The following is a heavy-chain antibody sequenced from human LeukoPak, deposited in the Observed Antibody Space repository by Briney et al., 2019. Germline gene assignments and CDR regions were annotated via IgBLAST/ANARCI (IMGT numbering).Heavy chain of an antibody. CDR2: IIPIFGTA. V-gene: IGHV1-69*13. CDR3: ARELLPQLGSYYDSNAFDI. CDR1: GGTFSSYA. D-gene: IGHD1-26*01. J-gene: IGHJ3*02. Sequence: SVKVSCKASGGTFSSYAISWVRQAPGQGLEWMGGIIPIFGTANYAQKFQGRVTITADESTSTAYKELSSLRSEDTAVYYCARELLPQLGSYYDSNAFDIWGQGTMVTVSS.